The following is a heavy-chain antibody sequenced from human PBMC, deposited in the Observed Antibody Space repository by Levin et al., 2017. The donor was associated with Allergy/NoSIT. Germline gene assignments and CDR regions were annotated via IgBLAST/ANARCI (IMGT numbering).Heavy chain of an antibody. CDR3: AGASRGYTSGWYAG. Sequence: SETLSLTCAVYGGSLSGYYWSWIRQPPGKGLEWIGEINHSGSTNYNSSLKSRVTISIDTSKNQFSLKLSSVTAAATAVYYCAGASRGYTSGWYAGWGQGTLVTVSS. CDR1: GGSLSGYY. V-gene: IGHV4-34*01. D-gene: IGHD6-19*01. J-gene: IGHJ4*02. CDR2: INHSGST.